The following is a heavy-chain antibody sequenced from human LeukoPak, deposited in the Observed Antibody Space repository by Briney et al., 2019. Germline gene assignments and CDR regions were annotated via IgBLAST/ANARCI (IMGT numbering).Heavy chain of an antibody. CDR1: GFTFSSYA. CDR2: ISGSGGST. Sequence: GGSLRLSCAASGFTFSSYAMSWVRQAPGKGLEWVSAISGSGGSTYYADSVKGRFTISRDNSKNTLYLQMNSLRAEDTAVYYCAKGSPQITMVRGVISTPCDYWGQGTLVTVSS. D-gene: IGHD3-10*01. CDR3: AKGSPQITMVRGVISTPCDY. J-gene: IGHJ4*02. V-gene: IGHV3-23*01.